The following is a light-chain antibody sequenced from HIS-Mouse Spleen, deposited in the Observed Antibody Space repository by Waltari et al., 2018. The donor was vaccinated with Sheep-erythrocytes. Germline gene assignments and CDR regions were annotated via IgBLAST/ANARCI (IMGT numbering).Light chain of an antibody. CDR1: SSDVGGYNH. Sequence: PGQSITLSCTGTSSDVGGYNHVSWYQQHPGKAPKLMIYEVSNRPSGVSNRFSGSKSGNTASLTISGLQAEDEADYYCSSYTSSSTPVVFGGGTKLTVL. V-gene: IGLV2-14*01. CDR3: SSYTSSSTPVV. J-gene: IGLJ2*01. CDR2: EVS.